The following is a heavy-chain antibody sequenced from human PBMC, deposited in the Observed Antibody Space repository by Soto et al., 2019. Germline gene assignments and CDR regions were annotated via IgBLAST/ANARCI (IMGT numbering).Heavy chain of an antibody. V-gene: IGHV3-48*02. Sequence: GGSLRLSCAASGFTFSSYSMNWVRQAPGKGLEWVSYISDSSSTTYYADSVKGRFTLSRDNARNSLFLQMNSLRDEDTAVYYCARDVPPLEYFDYWGQGTLVTVSS. CDR2: ISDSSSTT. D-gene: IGHD1-1*01. J-gene: IGHJ4*02. CDR3: ARDVPPLEYFDY. CDR1: GFTFSSYS.